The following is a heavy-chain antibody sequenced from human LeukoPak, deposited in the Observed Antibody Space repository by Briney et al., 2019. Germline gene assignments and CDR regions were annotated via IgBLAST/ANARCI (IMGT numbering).Heavy chain of an antibody. D-gene: IGHD4-17*01. V-gene: IGHV3-23*01. J-gene: IGHJ5*02. CDR1: GFIFSSYA. CDR2: ISGSGGST. CDR3: AKDKTTDTGENWFDP. Sequence: GGSLRLSCAASGFIFSSYAMSWVRQAPGKGLEWVSTISGSGGSTYYADSVKGRFTISRDNSKNTVYLQMNSLRAEDTAVYYCAKDKTTDTGENWFDPWGQGTLVTVSS.